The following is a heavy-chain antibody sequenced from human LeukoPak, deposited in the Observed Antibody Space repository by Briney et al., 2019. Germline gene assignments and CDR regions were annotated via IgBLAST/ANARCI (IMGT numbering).Heavy chain of an antibody. CDR1: GFTFTGYW. Sequence: PGGSLRLSCAASGFTFTGYWMSWVRQAPGKGLEWVANIKQDGSEKYYVDSVKGRFTISRDNAKNSLYLQMNSLRAEDTAVYYCARGSRPVYNLLTGKRYFDYWGQGTLLTVSS. D-gene: IGHD3-9*01. J-gene: IGHJ4*02. CDR2: IKQDGSEK. V-gene: IGHV3-7*01. CDR3: ARGSRPVYNLLTGKRYFDY.